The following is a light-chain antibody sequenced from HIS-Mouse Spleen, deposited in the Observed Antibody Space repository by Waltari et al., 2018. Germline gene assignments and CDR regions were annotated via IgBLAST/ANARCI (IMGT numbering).Light chain of an antibody. V-gene: IGLV2-14*01. CDR1: SSDVGGYNY. Sequence: QSALTPPASVSGSPGQSITISCTGTSSDVGGYNYVSWYQQHPSTAPNLMIYEVSNRSAVVSNRFSGSKSGNTASLTISGLQAEDEADYYCRSYTSSSTFFGTGTKVTVL. CDR3: RSYTSSSTF. J-gene: IGLJ1*01. CDR2: EVS.